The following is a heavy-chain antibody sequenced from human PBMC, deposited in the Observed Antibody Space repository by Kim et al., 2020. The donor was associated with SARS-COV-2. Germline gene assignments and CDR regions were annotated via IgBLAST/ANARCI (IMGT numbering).Heavy chain of an antibody. CDR1: GFTFSSYA. J-gene: IGHJ4*02. Sequence: GGSLRLSCAASGFTFSSYAMSWVRQAPGKGLEWVSAISGSGGSTYYADSVKGRFTISRDNSKNTLYLQMNSLRAEDTAVYYCAKGSAAGYYGSGSQLGGYWGQGTLVTVSS. D-gene: IGHD3-10*01. V-gene: IGHV3-23*01. CDR3: AKGSAAGYYGSGSQLGGY. CDR2: ISGSGGST.